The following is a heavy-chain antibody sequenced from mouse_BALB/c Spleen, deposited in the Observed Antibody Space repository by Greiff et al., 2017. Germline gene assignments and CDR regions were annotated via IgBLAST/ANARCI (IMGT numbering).Heavy chain of an antibody. D-gene: IGHD1-1*01. CDR3: ARDRVTTVVATRDWYFDV. J-gene: IGHJ1*01. V-gene: IGHV2-6-7*01. Sequence: VKLMESGPGLVAPSQSLSITCTVSGFSLTGYGVNWVRQPPGKGLEWLGMIWGDGSTDYNSALKSRLSISKDNSKSQVFLKMNSLQTDDTARYYCARDRVTTVVATRDWYFDVWGAGTTVTVSS. CDR2: IWGDGST. CDR1: GFSLTGYG.